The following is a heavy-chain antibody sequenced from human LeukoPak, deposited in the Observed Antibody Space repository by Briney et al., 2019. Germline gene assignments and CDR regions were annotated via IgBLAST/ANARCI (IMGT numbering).Heavy chain of an antibody. CDR1: GYTFTSYD. CDR3: ASGRRERPPSPYHSSGYYPDY. J-gene: IGHJ4*02. V-gene: IGHV1-8*01. CDR2: MNPNSGNT. Sequence: ASVKVSFKASGYTFTSYDINWVRQATGQGLEGMGWMNPNSGNTGFAQKFQGRVTMTRNTSISTASMELSSLRYEDTAVYYCASGRRERPPSPYHSSGYYPDYWGQGTLVTVSS. D-gene: IGHD3-22*01.